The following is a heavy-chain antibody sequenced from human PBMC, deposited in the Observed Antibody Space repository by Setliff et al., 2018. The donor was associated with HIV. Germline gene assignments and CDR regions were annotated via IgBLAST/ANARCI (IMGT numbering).Heavy chain of an antibody. CDR3: ARGIAVAGPYFDY. V-gene: IGHV4-59*11. CDR1: GGSIRSHY. CDR2: IYYSGST. D-gene: IGHD6-19*01. Sequence: SETLSLTGTVSGGSIRSHYWSWIRQPPGKRLEWIGYIYYSGSTNYNPSLKSRVTISVDTPKNEFSLKLSSMTAADTAVYYCARGIAVAGPYFDYWGQGTLVTVSS. J-gene: IGHJ4*02.